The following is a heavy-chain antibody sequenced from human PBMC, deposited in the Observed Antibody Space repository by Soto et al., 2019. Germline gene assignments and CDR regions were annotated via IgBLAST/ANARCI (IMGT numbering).Heavy chain of an antibody. CDR1: GGSSQIYY. CDR2: IYYSGST. D-gene: IGHD4-17*01. J-gene: IGHJ5*02. Sequence: GGSSQIYYWSWIRQPPGKGLEWIGHIYYSGSTNYNPSLESRVTMSVDTSKNQFFLRLSSVTAADTAVYYCVTNGDYFKWFDPWGQGTLVTVSS. V-gene: IGHV4-59*08. CDR3: VTNGDYFKWFDP.